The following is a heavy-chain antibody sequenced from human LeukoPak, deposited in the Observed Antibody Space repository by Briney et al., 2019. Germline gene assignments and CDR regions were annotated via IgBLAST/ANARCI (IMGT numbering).Heavy chain of an antibody. CDR2: ISSDGAVT. CDR1: GFTFSSHA. CDR3: ARDPHCGSTSCLSYFDY. V-gene: IGHV3-64*01. D-gene: IGHD2-2*01. Sequence: GGSLRLSCAASGFTFSSHAMHWVRQAPGKGLEYVSAISSDGAVTYYANSVKGRFTISRDNSKNTVHLQMGSLRGEDMAVYYCARDPHCGSTSCLSYFDYWGQGTLVTVSS. J-gene: IGHJ4*02.